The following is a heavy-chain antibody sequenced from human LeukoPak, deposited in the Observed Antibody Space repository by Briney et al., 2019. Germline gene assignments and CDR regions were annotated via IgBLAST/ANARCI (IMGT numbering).Heavy chain of an antibody. J-gene: IGHJ5*02. CDR3: ARGRYNWNGFDP. Sequence: PSETLSLTCAVYGGSFSGSYWGWIRQPPGKGLEWIGEMNHSGSTNYNPSLKSRVTTSVDTPKNQFFLKLTSVTAADTAIYYCARGRYNWNGFDPWGQGTLVTVSS. CDR1: GGSFSGSY. CDR2: MNHSGST. D-gene: IGHD1-1*01. V-gene: IGHV4-34*01.